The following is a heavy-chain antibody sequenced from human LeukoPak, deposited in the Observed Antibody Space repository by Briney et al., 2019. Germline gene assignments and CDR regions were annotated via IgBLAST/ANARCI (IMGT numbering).Heavy chain of an antibody. Sequence: GGSLRLSCAASGFTFSSYSMNWVRQAPGKGLEWVSSISRSSSYIYYADSVKGRFTISRDNAKKSLYLQMNSLRAEDTAMYYCARENYYDSGSYSYWYFDLWGRGTLVTVSS. CDR3: ARENYYDSGSYSYWYFDL. V-gene: IGHV3-21*01. CDR2: ISRSSSYI. J-gene: IGHJ2*01. CDR1: GFTFSSYS. D-gene: IGHD3-10*01.